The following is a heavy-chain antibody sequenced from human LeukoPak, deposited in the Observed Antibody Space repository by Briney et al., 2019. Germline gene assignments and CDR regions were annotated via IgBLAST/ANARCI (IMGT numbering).Heavy chain of an antibody. J-gene: IGHJ4*02. Sequence: PSETLSLTCAVYGGSFSGYYWSWIRQPPGKGLEWIGEINHSGSTNYNPSLKSRVTMSVDTSKNQFSLKLSSVTAADTAVYYCARDRQNVALPDYWGQGTLVTVSS. D-gene: IGHD2-15*01. CDR2: INHSGST. CDR3: ARDRQNVALPDY. CDR1: GGSFSGYY. V-gene: IGHV4-34*01.